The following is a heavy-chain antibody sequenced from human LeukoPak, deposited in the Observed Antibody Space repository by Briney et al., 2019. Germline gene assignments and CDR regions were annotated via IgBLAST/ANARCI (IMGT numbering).Heavy chain of an antibody. V-gene: IGHV3-9*01. Sequence: GGSLRLSCVASGFIFSDYAMHWVRQAPGKGLEWVSGIDWKSHGIGYVDSVKGRFTVSRDNAENSLYLQMHSLRAEDTAIYYCARDLGYSSGPNYWGQGTRVTVSS. CDR1: GFIFSDYA. D-gene: IGHD6-19*01. J-gene: IGHJ4*02. CDR3: ARDLGYSSGPNY. CDR2: IDWKSHGI.